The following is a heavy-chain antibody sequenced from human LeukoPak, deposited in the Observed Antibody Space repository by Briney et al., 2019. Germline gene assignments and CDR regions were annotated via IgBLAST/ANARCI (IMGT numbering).Heavy chain of an antibody. CDR3: ARDSGYEWDNWFDP. CDR1: GNSISSGHF. Sequence: SETLSLTCTVSGNSISSGHFWGWIRQPAGKGLQWIGRIYTSGSTNYNPSLKSRVTMSLDTSKNQFSLKLTSVTAADTAVYYCARDSGYEWDNWFDPWGQGTLVTVSS. V-gene: IGHV4-4*07. J-gene: IGHJ5*02. D-gene: IGHD5-12*01. CDR2: IYTSGST.